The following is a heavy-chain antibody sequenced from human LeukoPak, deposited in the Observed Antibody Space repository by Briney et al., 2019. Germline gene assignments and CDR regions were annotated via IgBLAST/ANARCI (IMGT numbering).Heavy chain of an antibody. Sequence: GGSLRLSCAASGFKFRSYGMHWVRQAPGKGLEWVAVIRYDGSNKYYGDAVKGRFSISRDNSKNTLYLQMDSLSAEDTAVYYCAKGMGDWNPLDGFDILGRGTKVTVSS. D-gene: IGHD3-16*01. V-gene: IGHV3-33*03. CDR3: AKGMGDWNPLDGFDI. CDR2: IRYDGSNK. J-gene: IGHJ3*02. CDR1: GFKFRSYG.